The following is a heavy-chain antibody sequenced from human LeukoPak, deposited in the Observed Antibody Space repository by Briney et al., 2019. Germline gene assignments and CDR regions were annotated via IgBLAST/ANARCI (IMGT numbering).Heavy chain of an antibody. J-gene: IGHJ4*02. V-gene: IGHV3-21*04. CDR3: AKDLRGGPAGGYFDY. D-gene: IGHD2-2*01. Sequence: PGGSLRLSCAASGFTFSSYSMNWVRQAPGKGLEWVSSISSSSSYIYYADSVKGRFTISRDNSKNTLYLQMNSLRAEDTAVYYCAKDLRGGPAGGYFDYWGQGALVTVSS. CDR2: ISSSSSYI. CDR1: GFTFSSYS.